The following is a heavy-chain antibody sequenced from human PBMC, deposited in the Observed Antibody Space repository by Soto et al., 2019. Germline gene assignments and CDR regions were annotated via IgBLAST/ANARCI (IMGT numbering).Heavy chain of an antibody. CDR2: IYYSGST. CDR3: ARDLDSMGGGV. Sequence: QVQLQESGPGLVKPSQTLSLTCTVSGGSISSGGYYWSWIRQHPGKGLEWIGYIYYSGSTYYNPSRKSRLTISVDTSKHQFPLKLSSVTAADTAVYSCARDLDSMGGGVWGQGTLVTVSS. D-gene: IGHD3-22*01. J-gene: IGHJ4*02. CDR1: GGSISSGGYY. V-gene: IGHV4-31*03.